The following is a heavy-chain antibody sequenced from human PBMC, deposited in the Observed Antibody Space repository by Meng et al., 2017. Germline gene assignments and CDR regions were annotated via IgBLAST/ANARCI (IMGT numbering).Heavy chain of an antibody. D-gene: IGHD3-3*01. CDR3: ARGYQHFDFWSGRIDY. V-gene: IGHV1-3*01. CDR2: INAGNGNT. J-gene: IGHJ4*02. Sequence: ASVKVSCKASGYTFTSYAMHWVRQAPGQRLEWMGWINAGNGNTKYSQKFQGRVTITRDTSASTAYMELSSLRSEDTAVYYCARGYQHFDFWSGRIDYWGQGTLVTVSS. CDR1: GYTFTSYA.